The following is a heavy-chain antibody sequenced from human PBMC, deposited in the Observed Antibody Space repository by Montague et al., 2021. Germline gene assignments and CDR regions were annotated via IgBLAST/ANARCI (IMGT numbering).Heavy chain of an antibody. J-gene: IGHJ3*02. CDR3: ARHGVSSWYRELDGFDI. CDR2: IYYIGST. D-gene: IGHD6-13*01. V-gene: IGHV4-59*08. Sequence: SETLSLTYTVSGGSISAYYWSWIRQPPGKGLEWIGYIYYIGSTNYNPSLKSRVTVSVDTSKNQFSLKLSSVTAADTAVYYCARHGVSSWYRELDGFDIWGQGTMVIVSS. CDR1: GGSISAYY.